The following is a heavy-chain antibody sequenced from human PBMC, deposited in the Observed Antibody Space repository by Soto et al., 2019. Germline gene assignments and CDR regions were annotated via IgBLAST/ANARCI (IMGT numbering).Heavy chain of an antibody. CDR3: ARGVSCGGDCYRD. D-gene: IGHD2-21*02. J-gene: IGHJ4*02. Sequence: ASVKVSCKASGYTFTSYDINWVRQATGQGLEWMGWMSPNSGNTGYAQKFQGRVTMTRNTSIGTAYMELSSQRSEDTAVYYCARGVSCGGDCYRDWGQGTPVTVSS. V-gene: IGHV1-8*01. CDR1: GYTFTSYD. CDR2: MSPNSGNT.